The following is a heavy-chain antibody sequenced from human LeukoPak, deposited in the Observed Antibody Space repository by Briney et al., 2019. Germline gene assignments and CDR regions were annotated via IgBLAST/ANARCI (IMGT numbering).Heavy chain of an antibody. J-gene: IGHJ4*02. V-gene: IGHV4-59*01. CDR1: GASISRYY. Sequence: PSETLSLTCTASGASISRYYWSWIRQPPGKGLEWIGYVYNSGTTNYNPSLKSRVTISVDTSKNQFSLKLTSVTAADTAVYYCAQTTGWPGFDYWGQGTPVTVSS. CDR3: AQTTGWPGFDY. D-gene: IGHD6-19*01. CDR2: VYNSGTT.